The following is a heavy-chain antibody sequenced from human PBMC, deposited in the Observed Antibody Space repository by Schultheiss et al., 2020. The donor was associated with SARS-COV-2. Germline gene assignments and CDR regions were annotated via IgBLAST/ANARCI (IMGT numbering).Heavy chain of an antibody. J-gene: IGHJ4*02. V-gene: IGHV5-51*01. CDR3: ARHLPTLPADFIDY. CDR2: IYPGDSDI. CDR1: GYSFTNYW. Sequence: GESLKISCQVSGYSFTNYWIGWVRQMPGKGLEWMGIIYPGDSDIKYNPSFQGQVTISVDRSINTAYLQWRSLKASDTAMYYCARHLPTLPADFIDYWGQGTLVTGSS. D-gene: IGHD2-2*01.